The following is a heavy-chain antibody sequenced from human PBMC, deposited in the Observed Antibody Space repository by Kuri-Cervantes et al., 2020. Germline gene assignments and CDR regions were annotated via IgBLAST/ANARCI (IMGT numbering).Heavy chain of an antibody. CDR1: GFTFSSYA. CDR3: ARDRVGSSWHQSQGY. D-gene: IGHD6-13*01. Sequence: GESLKISCAASGFTFSSYAMHWVRQAPGKGLEWVAVISYDGSNKYYADSVKGRFTISRDNSKNTLYLQMNSLRAEDTAVYYCARDRVGSSWHQSQGYWGQGTLVTVSS. CDR2: ISYDGSNK. J-gene: IGHJ4*02. V-gene: IGHV3-30-3*01.